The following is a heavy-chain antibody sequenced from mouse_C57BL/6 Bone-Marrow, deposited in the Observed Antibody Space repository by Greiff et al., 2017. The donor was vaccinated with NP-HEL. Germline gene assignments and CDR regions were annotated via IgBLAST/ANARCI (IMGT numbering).Heavy chain of an antibody. D-gene: IGHD2-3*01. CDR1: GFTFSSYG. CDR2: ISSGGSYT. V-gene: IGHV5-6*01. CDR3: ARGWLLRRAWFAY. Sequence: VQLKESGGDLVKPGGSLKLSCAASGFTFSSYGMSWVRQTPDKRLEWVATISSGGSYTYYPDSVKGRFTISRDNAKNTLYLQMSSLKSEDTAMYYCARGWLLRRAWFAYWGQGTLVTVSA. J-gene: IGHJ3*01.